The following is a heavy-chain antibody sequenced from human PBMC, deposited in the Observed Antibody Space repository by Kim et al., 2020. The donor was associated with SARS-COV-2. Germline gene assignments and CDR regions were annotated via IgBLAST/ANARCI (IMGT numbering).Heavy chain of an antibody. J-gene: IGHJ6*03. CDR1: GYTFTGYY. Sequence: ASVKFSCKASGYTFTGYYMHWVRQAPGQGLEWMGRINPNSGGTNYAQKFQGRVTMTRDTSISTAYMELSRLRSDDTAVYYCARAAWGSGRGGYYMDVWGKGTTGTVSS. D-gene: IGHD6-19*01. CDR3: ARAAWGSGRGGYYMDV. V-gene: IGHV1-2*06. CDR2: INPNSGGT.